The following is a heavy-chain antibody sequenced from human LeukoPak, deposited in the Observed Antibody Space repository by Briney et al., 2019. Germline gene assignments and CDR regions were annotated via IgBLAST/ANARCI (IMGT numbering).Heavy chain of an antibody. V-gene: IGHV3-7*01. CDR2: IKQDGSEK. J-gene: IGHJ2*01. D-gene: IGHD5-24*01. CDR3: ARARGDGYQWYFDL. CDR1: GFTFSSYW. Sequence: GGSLRLSCAASGFTFSSYWMNWVRQAPGKGLEWVANIKQDGSEKNYVDFVKGRFTVSRDNAKNSLDLQMNSLRAEDTAVYYCARARGDGYQWYFDLWGRGTLVTVSS.